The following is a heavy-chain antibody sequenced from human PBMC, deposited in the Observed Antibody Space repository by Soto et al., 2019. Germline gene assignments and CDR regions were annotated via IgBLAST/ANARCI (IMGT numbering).Heavy chain of an antibody. CDR1: GDSVSSNSAA. J-gene: IGHJ6*03. V-gene: IGHV6-1*01. CDR2: TYYRSKWYN. Sequence: PSQTLSLTCAISGDSVSSNSAAWNWIRQSPSRGLEWLGRTYYRSKWYNDYAVSVKSRITINPDTSKNQFSLQLNSVTPEDTAVYYCARAPKHHPNSYYYYYYMDVWGKGTTVTVSS. CDR3: ARAPKHHPNSYYYYYYMDV.